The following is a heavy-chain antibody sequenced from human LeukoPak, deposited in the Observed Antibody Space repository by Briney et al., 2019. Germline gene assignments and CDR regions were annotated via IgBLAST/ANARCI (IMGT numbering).Heavy chain of an antibody. D-gene: IGHD3-3*01. CDR3: ARDLQYYDFWSGAHHPYYFDY. Sequence: GGSLILSCAASGFTFSSYWMSWVRQAPGKGLEWVANIKQDGSEKYYVDSVKGRFTISRDNAKSSLYLQMNSLRAEDTAVYYCARDLQYYDFWSGAHHPYYFDYWGQGTLVTVSS. V-gene: IGHV3-7*01. CDR1: GFTFSSYW. CDR2: IKQDGSEK. J-gene: IGHJ4*02.